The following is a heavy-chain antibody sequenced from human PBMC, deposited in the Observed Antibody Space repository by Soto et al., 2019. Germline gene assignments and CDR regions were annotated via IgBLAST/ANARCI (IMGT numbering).Heavy chain of an antibody. CDR2: ISYDGSNK. V-gene: IGHV3-30-3*01. CDR3: ARERYGGGNCSAAEYFQH. D-gene: IGHD2-21*02. CDR1: GFTFSSYA. J-gene: IGHJ1*01. Sequence: QVQLVESGGGVVQPGRSLRLSCAASGFTFSSYAMHWVRQAPGKGLEWVAVISYDGSNKYYADSVKGRFTISRDNSKNTLYLQMNSLRAEDTAVYYCARERYGGGNCSAAEYFQHWGQGTLVTVSS.